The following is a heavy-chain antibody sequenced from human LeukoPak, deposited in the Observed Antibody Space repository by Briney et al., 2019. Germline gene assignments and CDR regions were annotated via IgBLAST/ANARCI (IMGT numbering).Heavy chain of an antibody. CDR2: ISSSGSTI. Sequence: GGSLRLSCAASGFTFSDYYMSWIRQAPGKGLEWVSYISSSGSTIYYADSVKGRFTISRDNAKNTLYLQMNSLRAEDTAVYYCAKDLTYYYDSSGYYSAFDIWGQGTMVTVSS. CDR3: AKDLTYYYDSSGYYSAFDI. CDR1: GFTFSDYY. J-gene: IGHJ3*02. D-gene: IGHD3-22*01. V-gene: IGHV3-11*01.